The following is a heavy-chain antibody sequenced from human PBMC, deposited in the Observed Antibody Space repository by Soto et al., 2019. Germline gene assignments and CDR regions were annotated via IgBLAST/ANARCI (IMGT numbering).Heavy chain of an antibody. CDR2: INHSGSS. CDR1: GGSFSNYY. J-gene: IGHJ5*02. CDR3: ARDYGAIVVVPAAIGPPGWFDP. Sequence: SETLSLTCVVYGGSFSNYYWTWIRQPPGKGLEWIGQINHSGSSTYNPSLKSRVTISVDTSKNQFSLKLNSVTAADTAVYYCARDYGAIVVVPAAIGPPGWFDPWGQGTLVTVSS. V-gene: IGHV4-34*01. D-gene: IGHD2-2*02.